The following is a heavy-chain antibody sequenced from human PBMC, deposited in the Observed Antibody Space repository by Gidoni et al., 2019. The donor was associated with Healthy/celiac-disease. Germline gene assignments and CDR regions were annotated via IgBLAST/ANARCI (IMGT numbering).Heavy chain of an antibody. Sequence: EVQLVQSGAEVKKPGESLKISCKGSGYRFTSYWIGCVRQMPGKCLEWMGIIYPGDSDTRYSPSFQGQVTISADKSISTSYLQWSSLKASDTAMYYCARQDWDTAMGKYYFDYWGHGTLVTVSS. V-gene: IGHV5-51*01. CDR3: ARQDWDTAMGKYYFDY. D-gene: IGHD5-18*01. J-gene: IGHJ4*01. CDR2: IYPGDSDT. CDR1: GYRFTSYW.